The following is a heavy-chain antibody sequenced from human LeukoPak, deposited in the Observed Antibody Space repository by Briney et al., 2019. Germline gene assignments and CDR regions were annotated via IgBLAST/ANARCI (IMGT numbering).Heavy chain of an antibody. J-gene: IGHJ4*02. D-gene: IGHD1-26*01. CDR1: GGSFSGYY. CDR2: IKHSGST. V-gene: IGHV4-34*01. CDR3: AKAGGWEPFYFDY. Sequence: SDTLSLTCAVYGGSFSGYYWSWIRHPPGRALGWIEEIKHSGSTNYNPSLKSRVTRSLDTSKNQSSLKLSSVTAAETAVYSCAKAGGWEPFYFDYWGQGTLVTVSS.